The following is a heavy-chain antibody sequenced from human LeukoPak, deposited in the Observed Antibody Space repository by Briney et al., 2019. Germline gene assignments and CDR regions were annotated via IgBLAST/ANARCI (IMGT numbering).Heavy chain of an antibody. CDR2: INPNSGGT. CDR1: GYTFTGYY. Sequence: ASVKVSRKASGYTFTGYYMHWVRQAPGQGLEWMGWINPNSGGTNYAQKFQGRVTMTRDTSISTAYMELSRLRSDDTAVYYCARGRYCSSTSCYIHWFDPWSQGTLVTVSS. D-gene: IGHD2-2*02. J-gene: IGHJ5*02. V-gene: IGHV1-2*02. CDR3: ARGRYCSSTSCYIHWFDP.